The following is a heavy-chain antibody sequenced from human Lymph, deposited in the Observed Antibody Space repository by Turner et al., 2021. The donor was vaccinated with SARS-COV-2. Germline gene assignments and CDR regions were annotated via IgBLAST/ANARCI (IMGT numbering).Heavy chain of an antibody. D-gene: IGHD3-3*01. J-gene: IGHJ6*02. V-gene: IGHV3-30*04. CDR2: ISYDGSNK. CDR3: ARDDREFWSGYYTHYYYYGMDV. Sequence: QVQLVESGGGVVQPGRSLRLSCAASGFTFSSYAMHWVRQAPGKGLEWVAVISYDGSNKTYADSVKGRFTISRDNSKNTLYLQMNSLRAEDTAVYYCARDDREFWSGYYTHYYYYGMDVWGQGTTVTVSS. CDR1: GFTFSSYA.